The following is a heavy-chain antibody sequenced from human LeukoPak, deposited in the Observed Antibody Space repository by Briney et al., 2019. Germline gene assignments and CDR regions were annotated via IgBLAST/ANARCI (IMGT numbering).Heavy chain of an antibody. V-gene: IGHV3-23*01. CDR3: AKVFVSSGGGDNY. CDR1: GFTFSNYW. CDR2: ISGSGGST. J-gene: IGHJ4*02. Sequence: GGSLRLSCAASGFTFSNYWMHWVRQAPGKGLEWVSAISGSGGSTYYADSVKGRFTISRDNSKNTLYLQMNSLRAEDTAVYYCAKVFVSSGGGDNYWGQGTLVTVSS. D-gene: IGHD2-21*01.